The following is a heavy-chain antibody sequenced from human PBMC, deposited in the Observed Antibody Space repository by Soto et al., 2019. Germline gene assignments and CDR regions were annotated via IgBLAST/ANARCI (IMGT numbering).Heavy chain of an antibody. CDR2: ISGSGTTT. Sequence: WWSLRLSCSASVFTSTNYVMNWFRQAPGKGLEWVSSISGSGTTTFYADSVKGRFIISRDNSKNTLYLQMNSLRAEDTALYYCAKDRVGGVPDAFDIWGQGTMVTVSS. D-gene: IGHD2-8*01. J-gene: IGHJ3*02. CDR3: AKDRVGGVPDAFDI. CDR1: VFTSTNYV. V-gene: IGHV3-23*01.